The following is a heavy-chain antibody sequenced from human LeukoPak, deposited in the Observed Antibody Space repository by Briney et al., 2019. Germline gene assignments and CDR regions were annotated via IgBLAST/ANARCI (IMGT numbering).Heavy chain of an antibody. CDR2: IIPIFGTA. V-gene: IGHV1-69*06. Sequence: GASVKVSCKASGYTFTSYGISWVRQAPGQGLEWMGGIIPIFGTANYAQKFQGRVTITADKSTSTAYMELSSLRFEDTAVYYCARVYCSGGSCYTSRGNFDYWGQGTLVTVSS. J-gene: IGHJ4*02. CDR1: GYTFTSYG. CDR3: ARVYCSGGSCYTSRGNFDY. D-gene: IGHD2-15*01.